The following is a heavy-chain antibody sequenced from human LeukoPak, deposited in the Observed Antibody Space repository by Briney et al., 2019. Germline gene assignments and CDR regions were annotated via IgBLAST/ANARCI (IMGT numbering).Heavy chain of an antibody. Sequence: ASVKVSCKASGYTFSKYGISWVRQAPGQGLEWMGWISGYNAYTHYAQKLQGRVTMTTDTSTSTAYMELRSLRSDDTAVYYCARGGSYLSAFDIWGQGTMVTVSS. V-gene: IGHV1-18*01. CDR1: GYTFSKYG. CDR3: ARGGSYLSAFDI. CDR2: ISGYNAYT. J-gene: IGHJ3*02. D-gene: IGHD1-26*01.